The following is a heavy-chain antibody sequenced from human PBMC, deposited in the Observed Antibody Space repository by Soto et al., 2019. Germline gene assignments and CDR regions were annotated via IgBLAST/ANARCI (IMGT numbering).Heavy chain of an antibody. CDR1: GGSISSYY. CDR3: ARSSIKPQVFMYPFDS. D-gene: IGHD3-3*01. CDR2: IYYSGST. J-gene: IGHJ4*02. Sequence: SETLSLTCTVSGGSISSYYWSWIRQPPGKGLEWIGYIYYSGSTNYNPSLKSRVTISLDTSKNQFSLRLNSVTAADTAVYYCARSSIKPQVFMYPFDSWSQGTLVTVSS. V-gene: IGHV4-59*08.